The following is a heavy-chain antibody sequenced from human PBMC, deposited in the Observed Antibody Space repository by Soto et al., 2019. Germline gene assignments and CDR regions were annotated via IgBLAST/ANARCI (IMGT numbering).Heavy chain of an antibody. J-gene: IGHJ4*02. CDR3: ARATGADKEDY. D-gene: IGHD3-10*01. CDR1: GFTFSSYW. Sequence: EVQLVESGGGLVQPGGSLRLSCAASGFTFSSYWMSWVRQAPGKGLEWVANIKEGGSERYYVDSVKGRFTISRDNAKNSLYLQMNSLTAEDTAVYYCARATGADKEDYWGQGTLVTVSS. CDR2: IKEGGSER. V-gene: IGHV3-7*04.